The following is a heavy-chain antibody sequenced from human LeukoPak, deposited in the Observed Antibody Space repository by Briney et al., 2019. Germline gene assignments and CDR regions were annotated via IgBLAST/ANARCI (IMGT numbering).Heavy chain of an antibody. V-gene: IGHV3-30*02. CDR1: GFTFSSYG. CDR2: IRYDGSNK. D-gene: IGHD4-17*01. Sequence: PGGSLRLSCAASGFTFSSYGMHWVRQAPGKGLEWVAFIRYDGSNKYYADSVKGRFTISRDNSKNTLYLQMNSLRAEDTAVYYCAKTYGDYAYYYYYMDVWGKGTTVTISS. CDR3: AKTYGDYAYYYYYMDV. J-gene: IGHJ6*03.